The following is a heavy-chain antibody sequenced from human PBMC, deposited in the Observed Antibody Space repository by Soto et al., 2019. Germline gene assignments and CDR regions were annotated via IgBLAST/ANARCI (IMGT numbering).Heavy chain of an antibody. J-gene: IGHJ4*02. CDR1: GFTFSSYA. CDR3: AKDLYFDWLLAYYFDY. CDR2: ISGSGGST. Sequence: PGGSLRLSCAASGFTFSSYAMSWVRQAPGKGLEWVSAISGSGGSTYYADSVKGRFTISRDNSKNTLYLQMNSLRAEDTAVYYCAKDLYFDWLLAYYFDYWGQGTLVTVSS. D-gene: IGHD3-9*01. V-gene: IGHV3-23*01.